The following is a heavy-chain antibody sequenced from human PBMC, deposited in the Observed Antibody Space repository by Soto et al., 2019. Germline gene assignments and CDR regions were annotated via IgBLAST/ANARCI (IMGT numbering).Heavy chain of an antibody. CDR2: ISSNGRTI. D-gene: IGHD1-26*01. CDR1: GFTFSSYE. V-gene: IGHV3-48*03. J-gene: IGHJ4*02. Sequence: GGSLRLSCAASGFTFSSYEMNWVRQAPGKGLEWVSYISSNGRTIDYADSVKGRFTISRDNAKKSLYLQLNSLRAEDTAVYYCARVGVVGARSLDFWGQGTLVTAPQ. CDR3: ARVGVVGARSLDF.